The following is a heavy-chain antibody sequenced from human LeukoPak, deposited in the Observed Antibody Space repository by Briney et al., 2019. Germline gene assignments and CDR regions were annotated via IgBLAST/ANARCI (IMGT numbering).Heavy chain of an antibody. CDR3: AKAAAPGVVIRWFDP. J-gene: IGHJ5*02. CDR1: GFTFTSYA. Sequence: GGPLGLSCAASGFTFTSYAMSWVRQAPGKGLEWVSAISGSGDSTYYADSVKGRFTISRDNSKNTLHLQMNSLRAEDTAVYFCAKAAAPGVVIRWFDPWGQGTLVSVSS. CDR2: ISGSGDST. V-gene: IGHV3-23*01. D-gene: IGHD2/OR15-2a*01.